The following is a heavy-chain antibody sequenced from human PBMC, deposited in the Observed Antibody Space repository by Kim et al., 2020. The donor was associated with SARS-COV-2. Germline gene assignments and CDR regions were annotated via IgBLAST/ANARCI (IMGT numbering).Heavy chain of an antibody. Sequence: SETLSLTCAVYGGSFSGYYWSWILQPPGKGLEWIGEINHSGSTNYNPSLKSRVTISVDTSKNQFSLKLSSVTAADTAVYYCARAKYSSSWYGGKYYFDYWGQGTLVTVSS. CDR1: GGSFSGYY. CDR2: INHSGST. J-gene: IGHJ4*02. D-gene: IGHD6-13*01. CDR3: ARAKYSSSWYGGKYYFDY. V-gene: IGHV4-34*01.